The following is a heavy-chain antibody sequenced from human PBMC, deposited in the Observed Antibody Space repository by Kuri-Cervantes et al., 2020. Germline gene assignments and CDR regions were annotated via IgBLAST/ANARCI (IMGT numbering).Heavy chain of an antibody. D-gene: IGHD2-15*01. Sequence: SETLSLTCTVSGGSISSGGYYWSWIRQHPGKGLEWIGSIYYSGGTYYNPSLKSRVTISVDTSKNQFSLKLSSVTAADTAVYYCVVAPSSISAFDIWGQGTMVTVSS. CDR3: VVAPSSISAFDI. J-gene: IGHJ3*02. V-gene: IGHV4-39*01. CDR2: IYYSGGT. CDR1: GGSISSGGYY.